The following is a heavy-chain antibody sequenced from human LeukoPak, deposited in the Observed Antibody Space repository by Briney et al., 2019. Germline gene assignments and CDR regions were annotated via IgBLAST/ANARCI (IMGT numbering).Heavy chain of an antibody. CDR3: ERVDSVVVTYGLYYYGMDV. J-gene: IGHJ6*02. D-gene: IGHD2-21*02. Sequence: SVKVSCKASGGTFSSYAISWVRQAPGQGLEWMGRIIPILGIANYAQKFQGRVTITADKSTSTAYMELSSLRSEDTAGYYCERVDSVVVTYGLYYYGMDVWGQGTTVTVSS. CDR2: IIPILGIA. CDR1: GGTFSSYA. V-gene: IGHV1-69*04.